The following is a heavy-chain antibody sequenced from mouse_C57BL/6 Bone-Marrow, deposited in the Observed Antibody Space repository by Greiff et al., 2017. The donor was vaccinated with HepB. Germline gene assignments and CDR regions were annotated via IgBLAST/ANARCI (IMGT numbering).Heavy chain of an antibody. V-gene: IGHV2-2*01. CDR2: IWSGGST. Sequence: QVQLKESGPGLVQPSQSLSITCTVSGFSLTSYGVHWVRQSPGKGLEWLGVIWSGGSTDYNAAFISRLSISKDNSKSQVFFKMNSLQADDTAIYYCARKSDYYGSRGKAMDYWGQGTSVTVSS. CDR1: GFSLTSYG. J-gene: IGHJ4*01. CDR3: ARKSDYYGSRGKAMDY. D-gene: IGHD1-1*01.